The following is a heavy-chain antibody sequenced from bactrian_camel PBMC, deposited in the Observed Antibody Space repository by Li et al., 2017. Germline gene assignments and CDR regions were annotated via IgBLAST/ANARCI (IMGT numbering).Heavy chain of an antibody. J-gene: IGHJ6*01. CDR2: IDSDGIT. V-gene: IGHV3S53*01. CDR3: AADQGEVTYCTEGVDFGH. Sequence: HVQLVESGGGLVQAGGSLRLSCGSSSGHTGRMYCMAWFRQATGKEREGIAVIDSDGITAYADSVKGRFTISQDNAKNTVYLQMNSLKPEDTAMYYCAADQGEVTYCTEGVDFGHWGQGTQVTVS. D-gene: IGHD1*01. CDR1: GHTGRMYC.